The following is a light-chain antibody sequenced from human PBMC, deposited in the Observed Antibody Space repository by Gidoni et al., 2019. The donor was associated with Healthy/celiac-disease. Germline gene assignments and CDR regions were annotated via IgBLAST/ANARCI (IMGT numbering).Light chain of an antibody. CDR2: GAS. V-gene: IGKV3-20*01. Sequence: EIVLTPSPGTLSLSPGERATLSCRASQSVSSSYLAWYQQKPGQAPRLLIYGASSRATGIPDRFSGSGSGTDFTLTISRLEPEDFAVYYCQQYGSSPTFAPETKVDIK. CDR3: QQYGSSPT. J-gene: IGKJ3*01. CDR1: QSVSSSY.